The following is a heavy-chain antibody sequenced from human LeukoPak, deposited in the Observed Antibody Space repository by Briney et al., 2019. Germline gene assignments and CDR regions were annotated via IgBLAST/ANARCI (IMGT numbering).Heavy chain of an antibody. V-gene: IGHV4-61*02. CDR2: IYTSGST. J-gene: IGHJ6*03. D-gene: IGHD2-2*01. Sequence: PSETLSLTCTVSGGSISSGSYYWSWLRQPAGKGLEWIGRIYTSGSTNYNPSLKSRVTISVDTSKNQFSLKLSSVTAADTAVYYCARETYCSSTSCKIWDYYYYYMDVWGKGTTVTVSS. CDR3: ARETYCSSTSCKIWDYYYYYMDV. CDR1: GGSISSGSYY.